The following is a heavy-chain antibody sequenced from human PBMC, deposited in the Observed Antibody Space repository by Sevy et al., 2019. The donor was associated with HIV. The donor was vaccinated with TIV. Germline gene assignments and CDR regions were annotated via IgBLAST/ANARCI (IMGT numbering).Heavy chain of an antibody. CDR3: ARDSGAYYYDSSGYCDY. Sequence: GGSLRLSCAASGFTFSSYAMSWVRQAPGKGLDWVSAISGSGGSTYYADSVKGRLTISRDNSKNTLYLQMNSLRAEDTAVYYCARDSGAYYYDSSGYCDYWGQGTLVTVSS. J-gene: IGHJ4*02. CDR1: GFTFSSYA. D-gene: IGHD3-22*01. V-gene: IGHV3-23*01. CDR2: ISGSGGST.